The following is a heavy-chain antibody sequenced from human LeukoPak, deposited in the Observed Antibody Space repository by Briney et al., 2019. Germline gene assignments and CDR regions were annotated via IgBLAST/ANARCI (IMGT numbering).Heavy chain of an antibody. Sequence: SETLSLTCTVSGGSISSYYWSWIRQPPGKGLEWIGYIYYSGSTNYNPSLMSRGTISVDTSKNQFSLMLSSVTAADTAVYYCARARNRALRFLEWLSNNYYYYYMDVWGKGTTVTVSS. J-gene: IGHJ6*03. CDR2: IYYSGST. V-gene: IGHV4-59*01. CDR3: ARARNRALRFLEWLSNNYYYYYMDV. CDR1: GGSISSYY. D-gene: IGHD3-3*01.